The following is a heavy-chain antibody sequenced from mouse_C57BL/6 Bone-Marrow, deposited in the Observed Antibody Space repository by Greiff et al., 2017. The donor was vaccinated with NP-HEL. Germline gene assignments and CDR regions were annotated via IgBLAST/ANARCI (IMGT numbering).Heavy chain of an antibody. J-gene: IGHJ3*01. V-gene: IGHV1-5*01. CDR1: GYTFTSYW. D-gene: IGHD2-4*01. CDR3: TNYDYDVGFAY. CDR2: IYPGNSDT. Sequence: VQLQQSGTVLARPGASVKMSCKTSGYTFTSYWMHWVKQRPGQGLEWIGAIYPGNSDTSYNQKFKGKAKLTAVTSASTAYMELSSLTNEDSAVYYGTNYDYDVGFAYWGQGTLVTVSA.